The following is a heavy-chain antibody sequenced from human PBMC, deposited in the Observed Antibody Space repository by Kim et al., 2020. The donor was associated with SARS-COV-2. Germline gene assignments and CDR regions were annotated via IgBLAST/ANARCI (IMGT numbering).Heavy chain of an antibody. Sequence: ETLSLTCTVSGGSISSSSYYWGWIRQPPGKGLEWIGSIYYSGSTYYNPSLKSRVTISVDTSKNQFSLKLSSVTAADTAVYYCARPSLLLELLWFGEVGRTIDYWGQGTLVTVSS. CDR2: IYYSGST. CDR1: GGSISSSSYY. CDR3: ARPSLLLELLWFGEVGRTIDY. J-gene: IGHJ4*02. V-gene: IGHV4-39*01. D-gene: IGHD3-10*01.